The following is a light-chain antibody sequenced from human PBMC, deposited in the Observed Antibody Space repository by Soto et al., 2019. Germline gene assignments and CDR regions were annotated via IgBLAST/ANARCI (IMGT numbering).Light chain of an antibody. Sequence: SYELTQPPSVSVAPGQTALITCAGDNIGSKSVHWYQQRPGQAPMVVVYDNSDRPSGIPERFSASNSGNTATLTISRVEAGDEADYHCQVWDSSGDHVIFGGGTKLTVL. V-gene: IGLV3-21*02. CDR3: QVWDSSGDHVI. CDR1: NIGSKS. CDR2: DNS. J-gene: IGLJ2*01.